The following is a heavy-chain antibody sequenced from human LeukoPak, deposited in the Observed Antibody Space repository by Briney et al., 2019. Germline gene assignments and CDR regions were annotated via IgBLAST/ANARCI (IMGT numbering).Heavy chain of an antibody. V-gene: IGHV3-7*01. J-gene: IGHJ6*02. CDR2: IKQDGSEK. Sequence: GGSLRLSCAASGFTFSSYWMSWVRQAPGKGLEWVANIKQDGSEKYYVDSVKGRFTISRDNAKNSLYLQMNSLIAEDTAVYYCARLGYCSGGSCDYYYYYYGMDVWGQGTTVTVSS. CDR3: ARLGYCSGGSCDYYYYYYGMDV. CDR1: GFTFSSYW. D-gene: IGHD2-15*01.